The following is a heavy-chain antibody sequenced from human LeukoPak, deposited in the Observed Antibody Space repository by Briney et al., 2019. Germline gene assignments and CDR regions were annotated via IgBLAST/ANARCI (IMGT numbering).Heavy chain of an antibody. D-gene: IGHD3-10*01. CDR2: IYYSGST. CDR3: ARNYGYHGYFDY. J-gene: IGHJ4*02. V-gene: IGHV4-39*01. CDR1: GGSISSSSYY. Sequence: SETLSLTCTVSGGSISSSSYYWGWIRQPPGKGLEWIGSIYYSGSTYYNPSLKSRVTISVDTSKNQFSLKPSSVTAADTAVYYCARNYGYHGYFDYWGQGTLVTVSS.